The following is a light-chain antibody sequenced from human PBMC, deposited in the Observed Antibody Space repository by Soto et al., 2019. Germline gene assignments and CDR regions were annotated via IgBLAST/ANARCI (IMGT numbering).Light chain of an antibody. Sequence: DIQMTQSPSSLSASVGDRVTITCRASQSISSYLNWYQQKPGKAPKLLIYAASSLPSGVPSRFSDSGSGTDFTLTISSLQPEDFATYYCQQSYSTPLTFGPGTKVDI. J-gene: IGKJ3*01. V-gene: IGKV1-39*01. CDR3: QQSYSTPLT. CDR2: AAS. CDR1: QSISSY.